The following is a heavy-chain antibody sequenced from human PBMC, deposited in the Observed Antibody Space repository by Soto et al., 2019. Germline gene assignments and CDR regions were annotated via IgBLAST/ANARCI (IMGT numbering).Heavy chain of an antibody. D-gene: IGHD2-15*01. CDR2: IYPGDSDT. CDR1: GYSFTSYW. J-gene: IGHJ4*02. Sequence: EVQLVQSGAEVKKPGESLKISCKGSGYSFTSYWIGWVRQMPGKGLEWMGIIYPGDSDTRYSPSFQGQVTISADKSISTAYLQWSSLKASDTAMYYCASLADCSGGSCYASYYWGQGTLVTVSS. CDR3: ASLADCSGGSCYASYY. V-gene: IGHV5-51*03.